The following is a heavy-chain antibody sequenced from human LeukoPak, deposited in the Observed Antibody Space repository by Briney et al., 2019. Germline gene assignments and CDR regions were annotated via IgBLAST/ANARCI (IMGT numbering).Heavy chain of an antibody. J-gene: IGHJ4*02. V-gene: IGHV4-59*01. CDR2: IYYSGST. D-gene: IGHD6-19*01. CDR1: GGSISSYY. Sequence: SETLSLTCTVSGGSISSYYWSWIRQPPGKGLEWIGYIYYSGSTNYNPSLKSRVTISVDTSKNQFSLKLSSVTAADTAVNYCARETAGTWDYWGQGTLVTVSS. CDR3: ARETAGTWDY.